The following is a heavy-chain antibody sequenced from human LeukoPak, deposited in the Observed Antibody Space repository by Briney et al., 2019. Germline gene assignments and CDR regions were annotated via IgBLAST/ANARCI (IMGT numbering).Heavy chain of an antibody. V-gene: IGHV3-66*01. CDR2: IYSGGST. D-gene: IGHD6-19*01. CDR3: ARETGSGWTGFFDY. J-gene: IGHJ4*02. Sequence: GGSLRLSCAASGFTFSTYSMNWVRQAPGKGLEWVSVIYSGGSTYYADSVKGRFTISRDNSKNTLYLQMNSLRAEDTAVYYCARETGSGWTGFFDYWGQGTLVTVSS. CDR1: GFTFSTYS.